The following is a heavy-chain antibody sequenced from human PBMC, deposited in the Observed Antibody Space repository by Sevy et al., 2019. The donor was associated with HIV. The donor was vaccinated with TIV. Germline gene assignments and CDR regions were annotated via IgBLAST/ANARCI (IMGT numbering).Heavy chain of an antibody. Sequence: GGSLRLSCAASGFTLSRYGMHWVRQAPGKGLDWVAVIWNDRSNENYADSVRGRFTISRDNSKNMLYLQMNSLRAEDTAVYYCARGTGYSYGYRGGDYWGQGTLVTVSS. V-gene: IGHV3-33*01. CDR2: IWNDRSNE. CDR1: GFTLSRYG. D-gene: IGHD5-18*01. CDR3: ARGTGYSYGYRGGDY. J-gene: IGHJ4*02.